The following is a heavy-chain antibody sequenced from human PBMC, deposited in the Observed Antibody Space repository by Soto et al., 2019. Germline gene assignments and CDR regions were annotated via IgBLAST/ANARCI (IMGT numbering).Heavy chain of an antibody. Sequence: SVEGSGRVSRGTFSSYAISCVRQAPGQGIEWMGGIIPIFGTANYAQKFQGRVTITADDSTSTAYMDLYSLRSEDTAVYYCARDVPLNYYDGTFSYYAMDVWGQGTTVTVSS. V-gene: IGHV1-69*13. CDR3: ARDVPLNYYDGTFSYYAMDV. CDR2: IIPIFGTA. CDR1: RGTFSSYA. D-gene: IGHD3-16*01. J-gene: IGHJ6*02.